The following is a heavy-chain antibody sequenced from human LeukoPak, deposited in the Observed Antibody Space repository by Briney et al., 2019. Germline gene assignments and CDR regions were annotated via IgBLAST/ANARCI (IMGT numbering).Heavy chain of an antibody. D-gene: IGHD5-18*01. CDR3: ARDGGYSYGYGFDY. J-gene: IGHJ4*02. V-gene: IGHV3-66*01. Sequence: GGSLRLSCAASGFIASSDYMSWVRQSPGKGLEWVSVIYSGDRTYYADSVKGRFTISSDSSKNTLYLQMNSLRAEDTAVYYCARDGGYSYGYGFDYWGQGTQVTVSS. CDR2: IYSGDRT. CDR1: GFIASSDY.